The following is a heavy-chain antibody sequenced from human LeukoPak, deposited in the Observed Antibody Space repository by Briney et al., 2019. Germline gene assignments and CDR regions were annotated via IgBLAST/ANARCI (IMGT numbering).Heavy chain of an antibody. CDR2: VSYDGSNK. V-gene: IGHV3-30-3*01. CDR3: ARDLFLGSGWFGGLDI. J-gene: IGHJ3*02. Sequence: PGGSLRLSCAASGFIFSNYAIHWVRQAPGKGLEWVAVVSYDGSNKYNADSVKGRFTISRDNSKNTLYLQMNSLRTEDTAMYYCARDLFLGSGWFGGLDIWGQGTKVTVSS. D-gene: IGHD6-19*01. CDR1: GFIFSNYA.